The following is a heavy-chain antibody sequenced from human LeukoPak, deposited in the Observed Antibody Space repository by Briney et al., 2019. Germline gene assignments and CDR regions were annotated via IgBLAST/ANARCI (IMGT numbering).Heavy chain of an antibody. CDR3: ARDACSGGSCYSWYFDY. Sequence: GGSLRLSCAASGFTFSSYSMNWVRQAPGKGLEWVSSISSSNSYIYYADSVKGRFTISRDNAKNSLYLQMNSLRAEDTAVYYCARDACSGGSCYSWYFDYWGQGTLVTVSS. CDR1: GFTFSSYS. V-gene: IGHV3-21*01. J-gene: IGHJ4*02. CDR2: ISSSNSYI. D-gene: IGHD2-15*01.